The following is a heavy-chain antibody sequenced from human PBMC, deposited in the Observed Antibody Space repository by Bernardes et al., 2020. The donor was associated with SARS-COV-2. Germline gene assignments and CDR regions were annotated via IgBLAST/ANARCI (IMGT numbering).Heavy chain of an antibody. CDR2: INPHNGDT. CDR1: GYTFTTYH. CDR3: ARVLPTRGAALDR. D-gene: IGHD2-15*01. J-gene: IGHJ1*01. V-gene: IGHV1-8*01. Sequence: ASVKVSCKASGYTFTTYHIHWVRQASGQGLEWVGSINPHNGDTAYAQKFQGRFTMTRDTSIRTAYLEMNSLRSDDTALYYCARVLPTRGAALDRWGQGTMVSVSS.